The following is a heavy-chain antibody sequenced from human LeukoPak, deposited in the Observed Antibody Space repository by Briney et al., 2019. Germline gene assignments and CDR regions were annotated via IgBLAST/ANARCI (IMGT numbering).Heavy chain of an antibody. CDR2: ISAYNGNT. V-gene: IGHV1-18*01. Sequence: ASVKVSCKASGYTFTSYGISWVRQAPGQGLEWMGWISAYNGNTNYAQKFQGRVTITADKSTSTAYMELSSLRSEDTAVYYCARAPRNRAGSYYYYMDVWGKGTTVIVSS. CDR3: ARAPRNRAGSYYYYMDV. CDR1: GYTFTSYG. J-gene: IGHJ6*03. D-gene: IGHD6-13*01.